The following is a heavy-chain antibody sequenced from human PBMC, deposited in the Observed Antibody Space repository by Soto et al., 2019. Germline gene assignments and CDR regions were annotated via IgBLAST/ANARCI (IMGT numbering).Heavy chain of an antibody. V-gene: IGHV1-69*06. CDR1: GGTFSSYA. J-gene: IGHJ4*02. CDR2: IIPIFGTA. Sequence: SVKVSCKASGGTFSSYAMSWVRQAPVRVLEWMVGIIPIFGTANYAQKFQGRVTITADKSTSTAYMELSSLRSEDTAVYYCARGMDCGGDCHLAYWAQGTIVTLSS. CDR3: ARGMDCGGDCHLAY. D-gene: IGHD2-21*02.